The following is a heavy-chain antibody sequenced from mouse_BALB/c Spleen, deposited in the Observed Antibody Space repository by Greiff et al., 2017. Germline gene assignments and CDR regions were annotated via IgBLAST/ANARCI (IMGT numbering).Heavy chain of an antibody. CDR3: ARYLTGSYWYFDV. V-gene: IGHV1S81*02. Sequence: QVQLQQPGAELVKPGASVKLSCKASGYTFTSYWMHWVQQRPGQGLEWIGAINPSNGRTNYNEKFKSKATLTVDKSSSTAYMQLSSLTSEDSAVYYCARYLTGSYWYFDVWGAGTTVTVSS. CDR1: GYTFTSYW. J-gene: IGHJ1*01. CDR2: INPSNGRT. D-gene: IGHD4-1*01.